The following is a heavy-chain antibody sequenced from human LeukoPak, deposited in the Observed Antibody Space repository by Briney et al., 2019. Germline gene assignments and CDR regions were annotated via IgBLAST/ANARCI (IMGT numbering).Heavy chain of an antibody. CDR1: GFTFSSYS. J-gene: IGHJ4*02. CDR2: ISSSSSYI. CDR3: VLAGGSGSYPFDY. D-gene: IGHD3-10*01. Sequence: GGSLRLSCAAPGFTFSSYSMNWVRQAPGKGLEWVSSISSSSSYIYYADSVKGRFTISRDNAKNSLYLQMNSLRAEDTAVYYCVLAGGSGSYPFDYWGQGTLVTVSS. V-gene: IGHV3-21*01.